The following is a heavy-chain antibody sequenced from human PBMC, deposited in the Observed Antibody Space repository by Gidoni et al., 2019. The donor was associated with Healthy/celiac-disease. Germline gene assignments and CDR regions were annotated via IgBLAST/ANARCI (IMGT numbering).Heavy chain of an antibody. CDR1: GGSFSGYY. CDR2: INHSGST. CDR3: ARGGGIWFGEFLDY. V-gene: IGHV4-34*01. Sequence: QVQLQQWGAGLLKPSETLSLTCAAYGGSFSGYYWSWIRQPPGKGLEWIGEINHSGSTNYNPSLKSRVTISVDTSKNQFSLKLSSVTAADTAVYYCARGGGIWFGEFLDYWGQGTLVTVSS. D-gene: IGHD3-10*01. J-gene: IGHJ4*02.